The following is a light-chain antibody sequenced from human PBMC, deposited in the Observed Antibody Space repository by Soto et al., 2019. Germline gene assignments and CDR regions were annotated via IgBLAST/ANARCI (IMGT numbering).Light chain of an antibody. CDR1: QSVFYSSKNKNY. CDR3: QQYYNSPIT. V-gene: IGKV4-1*01. Sequence: DVVMTQSPASLAVSLGERATINCKSSQSVFYSSKNKNYLAWYQQKPGQPPKLLFYWASTRNSGVPDRFSGSGSGAHFTLTISSLQAEDVAVYYCQQYYNSPITYGQGTRLEI. J-gene: IGKJ5*01. CDR2: WAS.